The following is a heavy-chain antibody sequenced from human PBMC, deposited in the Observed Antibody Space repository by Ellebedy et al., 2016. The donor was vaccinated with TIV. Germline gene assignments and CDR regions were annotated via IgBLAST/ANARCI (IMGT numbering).Heavy chain of an antibody. J-gene: IGHJ4*02. CDR1: GYSFSTYW. CDR3: ARWLGRLATMSSPIDY. V-gene: IGHV5-51*01. Sequence: GESLKISXKGSGYSFSTYWIGWVRQMPGKGLELIGIIYPDDSDTRYNPTFQGHLSISVDKSINTAHLQWSSLKSSDTAMYYCARWLGRLATMSSPIDYWGQGTLVTVSS. CDR2: IYPDDSDT. D-gene: IGHD5-24*01.